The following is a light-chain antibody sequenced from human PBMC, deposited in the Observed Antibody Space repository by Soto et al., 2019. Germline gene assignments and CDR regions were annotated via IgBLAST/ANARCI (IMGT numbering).Light chain of an antibody. CDR3: QQYGSSPRT. J-gene: IGKJ1*01. CDR2: GAS. Sequence: ESVMTQSPATLSVSPGERATLSCRASQSVGSNLSWYQQKPGQAPRLLIYGASSRATGIPDRFSGSGSGTDFTLTISRLEPEDFAVYYCQQYGSSPRTFGQGTKVDIK. CDR1: QSVGSN. V-gene: IGKV3-20*01.